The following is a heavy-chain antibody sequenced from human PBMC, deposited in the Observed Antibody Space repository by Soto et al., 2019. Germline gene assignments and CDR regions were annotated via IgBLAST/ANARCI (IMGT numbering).Heavy chain of an antibody. J-gene: IGHJ6*02. CDR3: ARELWVVAATLDYSYGMDV. Sequence: GGSLRLSCAASGFTFSSYSMNWVRQAPGKGLEWVSYISSSSSTIYYADSVKGRFTISRDNAKNSLYLQMNSLRDEDTAVYYCARELWVVAATLDYSYGMDVWGQGTTVTVSS. V-gene: IGHV3-48*02. CDR2: ISSSSSTI. CDR1: GFTFSSYS. D-gene: IGHD2-15*01.